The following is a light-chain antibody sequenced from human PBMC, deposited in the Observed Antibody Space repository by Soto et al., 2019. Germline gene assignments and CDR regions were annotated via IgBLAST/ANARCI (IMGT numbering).Light chain of an antibody. V-gene: IGLV2-14*01. CDR2: EVN. CDR3: CSYTSSLYL. J-gene: IGLJ1*01. CDR1: SSDIGRYDF. Sequence: QSVLAQPASVSGSPGQSITISCTGSSSDIGRYDFVSWYQQLPGKAPKLLLFEVNHRPSGVSDRFSGSKSGNTASLTISGLQADDEVHYYCCSYTSSLYLFGSGTKATVL.